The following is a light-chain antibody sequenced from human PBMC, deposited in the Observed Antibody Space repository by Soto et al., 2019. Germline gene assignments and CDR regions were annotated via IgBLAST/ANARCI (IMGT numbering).Light chain of an antibody. V-gene: IGKV3-20*01. CDR2: GAS. CDR1: QSVSSSY. Sequence: EIVLTQSPGTRSLSPGERATLSCRASQSVSSSYLAWYQQKPGQAPRLLIYGASSRATGIPDRFSGSGSGTDFTLTISRLEPEDFAVYYCQQYGSSRTFGQGTKVDI. J-gene: IGKJ1*01. CDR3: QQYGSSRT.